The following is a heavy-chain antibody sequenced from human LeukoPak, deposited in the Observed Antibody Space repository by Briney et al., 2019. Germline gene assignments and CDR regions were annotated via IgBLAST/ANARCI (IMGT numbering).Heavy chain of an antibody. J-gene: IGHJ5*02. D-gene: IGHD5-18*01. V-gene: IGHV4-39*01. CDR3: ARHSLYSYGPRGWFDP. CDR2: IYYSGST. CDR1: GGSISSSSYY. Sequence: SETLSLTCTVSGGSISSSSYYWGWIRQPPGKGLEWIGSIYYSGSTYYNPSLKSRVTISVDTSKNQFSLKLSSVTAADTAVYYCARHSLYSYGPRGWFDPWGQGTLVTVSS.